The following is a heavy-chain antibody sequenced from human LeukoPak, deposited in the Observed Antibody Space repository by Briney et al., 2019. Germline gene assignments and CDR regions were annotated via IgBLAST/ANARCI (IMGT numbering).Heavy chain of an antibody. J-gene: IGHJ6*03. Sequence: ASVKVPCKASGYTFTSYDINWVRQATGQGLEWMGWMNPNSGNTGYAQKFQGRVTMTRNTSISTAYMELSSLRSEDTAVYYCARMARDDFDWLLGDYMDVWGKGTTVTVSS. V-gene: IGHV1-8*01. CDR3: ARMARDDFDWLLGDYMDV. D-gene: IGHD3-9*01. CDR1: GYTFTSYD. CDR2: MNPNSGNT.